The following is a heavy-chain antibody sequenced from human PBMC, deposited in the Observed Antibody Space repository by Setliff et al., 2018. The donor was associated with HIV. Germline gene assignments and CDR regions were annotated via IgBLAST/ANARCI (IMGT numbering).Heavy chain of an antibody. CDR1: GGSITGGSYY. J-gene: IGHJ4*02. D-gene: IGHD3-22*01. V-gene: IGHV4-61*02. CDR3: ARCSYDSSGYYYYYFDY. Sequence: SETLSLTCTVSGGSITGGSYYWSWIRQPAGKGLEWIGRIYTSGTTSYNPSLKSRVSISVDTSKNQFSLNLSSVTAADTAVYYCARCSYDSSGYYYYYFDYWGQGALVTAPQ. CDR2: IYTSGTT.